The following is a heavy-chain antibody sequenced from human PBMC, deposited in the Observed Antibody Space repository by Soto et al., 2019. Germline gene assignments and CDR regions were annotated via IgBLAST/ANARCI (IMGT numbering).Heavy chain of an antibody. CDR1: GFTFSSYW. V-gene: IGHV3-7*05. CDR3: ASHNYYVSGSYPGRQSY. CDR2: IKQDGSEK. D-gene: IGHD3-10*01. Sequence: GGSLRLSCAASGFTFSSYWMSWVRQAPGKGLEWVANIKQDGSEKYYVDSVKGRFTISRDNAKNSLYLQMNSLRAEDTAVYFCASHNYYVSGSYPGRQSYWGQGTLVTVSS. J-gene: IGHJ4*02.